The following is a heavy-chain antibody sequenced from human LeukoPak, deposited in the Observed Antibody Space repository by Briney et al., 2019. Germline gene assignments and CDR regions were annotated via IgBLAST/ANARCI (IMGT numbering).Heavy chain of an antibody. J-gene: IGHJ4*02. CDR3: AKATGYLL. CDR1: GFTFSKYA. CDR2: ISGSGDST. V-gene: IGHV3-23*01. D-gene: IGHD1-14*01. Sequence: PGGSLRLSCAASGFTFSKYAMRWVRQAPGKGLEWVSGISGSGDSTYYADSVKGRFTISRDNSKNTLYLQMNSLRAEDTAVYYCAKATGYLLWGQGTLVTVSS.